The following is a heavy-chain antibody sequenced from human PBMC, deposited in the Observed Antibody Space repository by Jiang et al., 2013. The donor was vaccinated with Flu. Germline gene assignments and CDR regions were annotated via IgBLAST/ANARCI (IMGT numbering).Heavy chain of an antibody. CDR1: GFRFDDYA. J-gene: IGHJ4*02. D-gene: IGHD6-19*01. CDR2: ITWNSGTL. Sequence: GLVQPGRSLRLSCAASGFRFDDYAMHWVRQAPGKGLEWVSGITWNSGTLDYADSVRGRFTISRDNAKESLFLQMDSLRAEDTAVYYCAKDISVAGVGLDYWGQGTLVTVSS. CDR3: AKDISVAGVGLDY. V-gene: IGHV3-9*01.